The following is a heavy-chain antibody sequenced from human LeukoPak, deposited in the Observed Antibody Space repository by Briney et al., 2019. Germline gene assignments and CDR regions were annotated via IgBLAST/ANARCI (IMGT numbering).Heavy chain of an antibody. Sequence: SETLSLTCAVSGDSVTSSLSYWGWIRQSPGKGLEGVGCLFYPGRTYPDPSLKTRVTISVDPSKNHFSLTLTSVTAADTAVYYCARLNTRLTILAWGQGTLVTVSS. D-gene: IGHD3-3*01. J-gene: IGHJ5*02. CDR2: LFYPGRT. V-gene: IGHV4-39*02. CDR1: GDSVTSSLSY. CDR3: ARLNTRLTILA.